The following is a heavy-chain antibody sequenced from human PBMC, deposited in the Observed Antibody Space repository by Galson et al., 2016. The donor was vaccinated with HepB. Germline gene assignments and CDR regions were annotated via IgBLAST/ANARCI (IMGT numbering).Heavy chain of an antibody. V-gene: IGHV4-39*01. D-gene: IGHD2-15*01. J-gene: IGHJ5*02. CDR3: ARHCAVECSFSSCKGWFDP. CDR1: GGSISSSSDY. Sequence: ETLSLTCTVSGGSISSSSDYWGWIRQPPGKGLEWIGNIYYGGSTYYNPSLKSRVTISADTPKSQFSLKLSSVTAADTAVYFCARHCAVECSFSSCKGWFDPWGQGTLVTVSS. CDR2: IYYGGST.